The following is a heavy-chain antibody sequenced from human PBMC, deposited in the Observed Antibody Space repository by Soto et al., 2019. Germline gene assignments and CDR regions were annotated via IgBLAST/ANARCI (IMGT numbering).Heavy chain of an antibody. CDR2: ISSSGSTI. CDR1: GFTFSDYY. D-gene: IGHD2-2*01. CDR3: ARDLIRYCISTRCHLMLDDDY. J-gene: IGHJ4*02. Sequence: QVQLVESGGGLVKPGGSLRLSCAASGFTFSDYYMSWIRQAPGKGLEWVSYISSSGSTIYYADSVKGRFTISRDNAKNSLYLQMNSLRAEDTAVYYCARDLIRYCISTRCHLMLDDDYWGQGTLVTVSS. V-gene: IGHV3-11*01.